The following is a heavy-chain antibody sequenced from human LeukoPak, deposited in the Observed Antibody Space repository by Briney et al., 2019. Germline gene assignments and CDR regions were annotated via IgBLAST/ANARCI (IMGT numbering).Heavy chain of an antibody. CDR3: ARVDRYHYYLDV. V-gene: IGHV1-69*05. Sequence: SVKVSCKASGGTFSSYSITWVRQAPGQGLEWMGGIMPLFNTANYAQQFQGRVTITTDESTSTAYMELSSLRFEDTAMYYCARVDRYHYYLDVWGKGATVTVPS. CDR1: GGTFSSYS. J-gene: IGHJ6*03. CDR2: IMPLFNTA.